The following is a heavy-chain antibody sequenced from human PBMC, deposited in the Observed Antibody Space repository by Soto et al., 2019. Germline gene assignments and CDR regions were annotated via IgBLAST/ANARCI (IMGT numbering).Heavy chain of an antibody. Sequence: SVKVSCKASGYTFTSYAMHWLRQAPGQRLEWMVWINAGNGNTKYSQKFQGRVTITRDTSASTAYMELSSLRSEDTAVYYCASKYYDILTGYLRPINWFDPWGQGTLVTVS. CDR2: INAGNGNT. CDR3: ASKYYDILTGYLRPINWFDP. CDR1: GYTFTSYA. D-gene: IGHD3-9*01. J-gene: IGHJ5*02. V-gene: IGHV1-3*01.